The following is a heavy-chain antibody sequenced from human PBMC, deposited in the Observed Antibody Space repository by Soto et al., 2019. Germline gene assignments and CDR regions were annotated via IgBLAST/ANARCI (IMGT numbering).Heavy chain of an antibody. CDR3: ARDHGGIGYVFDY. D-gene: IGHD3-16*01. Sequence: EVQLVESGGGLVQPGGSLRLSCAASGFNFISYSMNWVRQAPGKGLEWVSHISSSTTTIYYADSVKGRFTISRDDAKNSLFLQMDSLRDEDTAVYYCARDHGGIGYVFDYWGQGTLVTVSS. J-gene: IGHJ4*02. CDR2: ISSSTTTI. V-gene: IGHV3-48*02. CDR1: GFNFISYS.